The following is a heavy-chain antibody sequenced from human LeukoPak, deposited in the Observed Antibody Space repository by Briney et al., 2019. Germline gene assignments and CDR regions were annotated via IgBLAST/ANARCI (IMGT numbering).Heavy chain of an antibody. J-gene: IGHJ4*02. D-gene: IGHD3-22*01. CDR1: GYTFTGYY. V-gene: IGHV1-2*02. CDR3: ARDIGDSSRYYQTFDY. Sequence: ASVKVSCKASGYTFTGYYMHWVRQAPGQGLEWMGWINPNSGGTNYAQKFQGRVTMTRDTSISTAYMELNSLRAEDTAVYYCARDIGDSSRYYQTFDYWGQGTLVTVSS. CDR2: INPNSGGT.